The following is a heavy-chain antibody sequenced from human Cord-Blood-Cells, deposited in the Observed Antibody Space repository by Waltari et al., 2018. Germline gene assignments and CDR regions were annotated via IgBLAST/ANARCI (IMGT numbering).Heavy chain of an antibody. CDR3: ARGPPIRLGELSWDY. J-gene: IGHJ4*02. CDR2: MNPNSGNT. CDR1: GYTFTSYD. V-gene: IGHV1-8*03. D-gene: IGHD3-16*02. Sequence: QVQLVQSGAEVKKPGASVKVSCKASGYTFTSYDINWVRQATGQGLERMGWMNPNSGNTGYGQKCQGRVTITRNTSISTAYMELSSLRSEDTAVYYCARGPPIRLGELSWDYWGQGTLVTVSS.